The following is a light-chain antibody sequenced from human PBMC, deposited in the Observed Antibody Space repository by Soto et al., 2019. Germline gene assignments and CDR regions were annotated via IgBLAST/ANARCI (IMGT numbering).Light chain of an antibody. CDR1: QSVSNTY. CDR3: QQYGTSEII. Sequence: IVLTQSPGTLSLSPGERATLSCRTSQSVSNTYVAWYQQKPGQAPRLLIYDTSSRVTGIPDRFSGSGSGTDFTLTISRLEPEAFAVFYCQQYGTSEIIFCQGTRLE. CDR2: DTS. V-gene: IGKV3-20*01. J-gene: IGKJ5*01.